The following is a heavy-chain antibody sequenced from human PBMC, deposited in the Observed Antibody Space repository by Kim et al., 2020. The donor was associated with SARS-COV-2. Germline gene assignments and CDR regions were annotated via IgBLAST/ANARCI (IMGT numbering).Heavy chain of an antibody. CDR1: GGTFSSYA. V-gene: IGHV1-69*13. CDR2: IIPIFGTA. J-gene: IGHJ2*01. Sequence: SVKVSCKASGGTFSSYAISWVRQAPGQGLEWMGGIIPIFGTANYAQKFQGRVTITADVSTSTAYMELSSLRSEDTAVYYCARDGSSSWSYWYFDLWGRGTLVTVSS. D-gene: IGHD6-13*01. CDR3: ARDGSSSWSYWYFDL.